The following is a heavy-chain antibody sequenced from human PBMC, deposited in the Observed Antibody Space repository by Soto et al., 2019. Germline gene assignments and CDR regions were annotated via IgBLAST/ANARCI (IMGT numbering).Heavy chain of an antibody. CDR2: MNQDGSEK. V-gene: IGHV3-7*05. CDR1: GFTFSSYY. Sequence: HPGGSLRLSCVASGFTFSSYYMTWVRQAPGEGLEWVANMNQDGSEKYYVDSVKGRFIISRDNAENSLYLEVSSLRADDTAVYYCVSDILATGSFVYFAYWGQGTLVTVSS. CDR3: VSDILATGSFVYFAY. J-gene: IGHJ4*02. D-gene: IGHD2-8*02.